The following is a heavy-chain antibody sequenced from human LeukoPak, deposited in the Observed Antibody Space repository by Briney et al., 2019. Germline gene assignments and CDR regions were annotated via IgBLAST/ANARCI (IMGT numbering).Heavy chain of an antibody. V-gene: IGHV3-30*02. CDR2: IRYDGSDK. D-gene: IGHD6-13*01. CDR1: GFTFSNYA. J-gene: IGHJ4*02. CDR3: AKDQSSWYNFDY. Sequence: PGGSLRLSCAASGFTFSNYAMHWVRQAPGKGLQWVAFIRYDGSDKFYADSVKGRFTISRDNSKNTLYLQMNSLRAEDTALYYCAKDQSSWYNFDYWGQGTLVTVSS.